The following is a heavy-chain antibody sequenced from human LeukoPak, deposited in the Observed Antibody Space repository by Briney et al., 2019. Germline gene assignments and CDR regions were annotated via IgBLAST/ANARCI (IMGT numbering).Heavy chain of an antibody. CDR3: AKPGGTAAGLFDS. J-gene: IGHJ4*02. CDR1: GFTFKNYA. D-gene: IGHD6-13*01. CDR2: FSVNGRDT. Sequence: GGSLRLSCSASGFTFKNYALSWVRQAPGKGLEWVSGFSVNGRDTYYADFVKGRFTIARDIAKNTLYLQMNSLRAEDTATYYCAKPGGTAAGLFDSWGQGTLVTVSS. V-gene: IGHV3-23*01.